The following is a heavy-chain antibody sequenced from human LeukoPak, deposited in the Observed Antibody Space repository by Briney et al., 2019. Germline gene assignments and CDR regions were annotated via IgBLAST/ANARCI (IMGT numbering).Heavy chain of an antibody. CDR1: GFTFSSYS. CDR2: ISSSSSYI. CDR3: AREVWAVAGTVDY. D-gene: IGHD6-19*01. V-gene: IGHV3-21*01. J-gene: IGHJ4*02. Sequence: GGSLRPSCAASGFTFSSYSMNWVRQAPGKGLEWVSSISSSSSYIYYADSVKGRFTISRDNAKNSLYLQMSSLRAEDTAVYYCAREVWAVAGTVDYWGQGTLVTVSS.